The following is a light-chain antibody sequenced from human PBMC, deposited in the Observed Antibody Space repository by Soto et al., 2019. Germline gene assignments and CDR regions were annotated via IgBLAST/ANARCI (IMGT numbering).Light chain of an antibody. J-gene: IGKJ3*01. CDR3: QQAHSFPFT. CDR1: QSVPSTY. V-gene: IGKV3-20*01. Sequence: EIVLTQSPGTLSLSPGETATLSCRASQSVPSTYLAWYQQKPGQAPRLLIYGASTRAPGIPDRFSGSGSGTDFTLTISRLEPEDFATYYCQQAHSFPFTFGPGTKVDIK. CDR2: GAS.